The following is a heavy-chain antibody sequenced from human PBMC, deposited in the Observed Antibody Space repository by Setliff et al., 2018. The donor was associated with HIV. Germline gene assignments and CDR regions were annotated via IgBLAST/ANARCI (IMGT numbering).Heavy chain of an antibody. CDR1: GYSISSGYY. Sequence: SETLSLTCAVSGYSISSGYYWGWIRRPPGKGLEWIGSIYHSGSTYYNPSLKSRVTISVDTSKNQFSLKLSSVTAADTAVYYCAREYCSSTSCYPYDYWGQGTLVTVSS. CDR2: IYHSGST. J-gene: IGHJ4*02. CDR3: AREYCSSTSCYPYDY. D-gene: IGHD2-2*01. V-gene: IGHV4-38-2*02.